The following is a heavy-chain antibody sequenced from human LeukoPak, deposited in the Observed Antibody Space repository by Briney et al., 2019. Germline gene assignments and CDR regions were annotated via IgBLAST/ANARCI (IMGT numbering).Heavy chain of an antibody. CDR2: IHYSGST. CDR1: GGSIRDGTYY. V-gene: IGHV4-31*03. D-gene: IGHD3-10*02. J-gene: IGHJ4*02. CDR3: GRSSVRGAIEY. Sequence: SETLSLTCTVSGGSIRDGTYYWTWIRQHPGKGLEWIGYIHYSGSTLYKPSLKSRLTISVDTSKNQFSLKMSSVTAADTAVYYCGRSSVRGAIEYWGQGTLVTVSS.